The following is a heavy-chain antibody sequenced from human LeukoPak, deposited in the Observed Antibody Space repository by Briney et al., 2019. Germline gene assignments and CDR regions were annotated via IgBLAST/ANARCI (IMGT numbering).Heavy chain of an antibody. CDR2: IITTGSSI. D-gene: IGHD6-19*01. Sequence: PGVSLTLSCAASGFTFSSYEMQWLPQAPGKGLVGVSYIITTGSSIYHADSVKGRFTISRDNVKNLLYLQMNSLRAGDTAVYYCARVQRGIAVALDYWGQGTLATVSS. J-gene: IGHJ4*02. CDR3: ARVQRGIAVALDY. CDR1: GFTFSSYE. V-gene: IGHV3-48*03.